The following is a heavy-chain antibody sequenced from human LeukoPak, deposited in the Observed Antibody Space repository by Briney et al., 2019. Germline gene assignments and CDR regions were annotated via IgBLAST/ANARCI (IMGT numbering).Heavy chain of an antibody. CDR2: INHSGST. D-gene: IGHD2-21*02. CDR3: ARGRAVVVTAIPWFDP. V-gene: IGHV4-34*01. J-gene: IGHJ5*02. CDR1: GVSFSGYY. Sequence: SETLSLTCAVYGVSFSGYYWSWIRQPPGKGLEWIGEINHSGSTNYNPSLKSRVTISVDTSKNQFSLKLSSVTAADTAVYYCARGRAVVVTAIPWFDPWGQGTLVTVSS.